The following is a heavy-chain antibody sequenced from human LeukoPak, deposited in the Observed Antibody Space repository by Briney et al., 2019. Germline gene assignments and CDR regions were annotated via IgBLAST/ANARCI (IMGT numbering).Heavy chain of an antibody. V-gene: IGHV3-53*01. CDR3: ASRATVTTDRFWFDP. Sequence: AGGSLRLSCAASGFTFSNFPMNWVRQAPGKGLEWVSVIYSGGSSSYADSVKGRFTISRDNSKNTLYLQMNSLRAEDTAVYYCASRATVTTDRFWFDPWGQGTPVTVSS. CDR2: IYSGGSS. J-gene: IGHJ5*02. CDR1: GFTFSNFP. D-gene: IGHD4-11*01.